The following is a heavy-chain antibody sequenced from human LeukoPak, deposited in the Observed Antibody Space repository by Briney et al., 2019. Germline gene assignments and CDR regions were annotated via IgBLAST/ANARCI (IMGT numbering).Heavy chain of an antibody. V-gene: IGHV3-30-3*01. Sequence: PGGSLRLSCAASGFTFSSYAMHWVRQAPGKGLEWVAVISYDGSNKYYADSVKGRFTISRDNSKNTLYLQMNSLRAEDTAVYYCARAVGAYSGYDLFDYWGQGALVTVSS. J-gene: IGHJ4*02. CDR3: ARAVGAYSGYDLFDY. CDR1: GFTFSSYA. D-gene: IGHD5-12*01. CDR2: ISYDGSNK.